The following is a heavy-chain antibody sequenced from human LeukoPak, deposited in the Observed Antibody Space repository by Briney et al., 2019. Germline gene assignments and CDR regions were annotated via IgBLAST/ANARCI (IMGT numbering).Heavy chain of an antibody. CDR2: IIPIFGTA. CDR3: AVHSGSYYAAFDY. V-gene: IGHV1-69*13. J-gene: IGHJ4*02. D-gene: IGHD1-26*01. CDR1: GYTFIGYF. Sequence: SVKVSCKASGYTFIGYFMNWVRQAPGQGLEWMGGIIPIFGTANYAQKFQGRVTITADESTSTAYMKLSSLRSEDTAVYYCAVHSGSYYAAFDYWGQGTLVTVSS.